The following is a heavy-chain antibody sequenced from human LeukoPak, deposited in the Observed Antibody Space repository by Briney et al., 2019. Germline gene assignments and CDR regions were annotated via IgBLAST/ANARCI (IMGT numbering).Heavy chain of an antibody. Sequence: GGSLRLSCAASGFTFSSYWMSWVRQAPGKGLEWVANIKQDGSEKYYVDSVKGRFTISRDNAKNSLYLQMNSLRAEDTAVYYCARKKPLGYCSSTSCDSDYYYGMDVWGKGTTVTVSS. CDR1: GFTFSSYW. D-gene: IGHD2-2*01. CDR2: IKQDGSEK. J-gene: IGHJ6*04. V-gene: IGHV3-7*03. CDR3: ARKKPLGYCSSTSCDSDYYYGMDV.